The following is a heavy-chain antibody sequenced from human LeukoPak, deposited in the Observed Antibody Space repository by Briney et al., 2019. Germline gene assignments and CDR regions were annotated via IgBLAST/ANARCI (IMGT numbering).Heavy chain of an antibody. CDR3: ARGRVDGYYFDY. J-gene: IGHJ4*02. Sequence: PSETLSLTCAVYGGSFSGYYWTWIRQPPGMGLEWIGEIHYSGATSYKPSLKSRATISGETSKNHFSLNLRSVTGTDTAVYYCARGRVDGYYFDYGGQGALATVS. V-gene: IGHV4-34*01. CDR2: IHYSGAT. CDR1: GGSFSGYY. D-gene: IGHD3-10*01.